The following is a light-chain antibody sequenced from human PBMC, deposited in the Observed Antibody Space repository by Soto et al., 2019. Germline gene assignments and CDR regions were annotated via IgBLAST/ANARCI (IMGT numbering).Light chain of an antibody. Sequence: QSVLTQPASVSGSPGQSITISCTGTSSDVGSYNLVSWYQQHPGKAPKLMIYEVTYRPSGVSSRFSGSKSGNTASLTISGLQAEDEADYYCNSYTRFSTYVFGTGTKLTVL. CDR1: SSDVGSYNL. V-gene: IGLV2-14*02. CDR3: NSYTRFSTYV. CDR2: EVT. J-gene: IGLJ1*01.